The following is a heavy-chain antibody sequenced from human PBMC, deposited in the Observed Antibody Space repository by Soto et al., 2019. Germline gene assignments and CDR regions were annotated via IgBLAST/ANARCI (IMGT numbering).Heavy chain of an antibody. V-gene: IGHV3-23*01. Sequence: GGSLRLSCAASGFTFISYAMSWVRQAPGKGLEWVSAISGSGGSTYYADSVKGRFTISRDNSKNTLYLQMNSLRAEDTAVYYCAKDAELLTGYSYYFDYWGQGTQVTV. CDR3: AKDAELLTGYSYYFDY. D-gene: IGHD3-9*01. CDR1: GFTFISYA. CDR2: ISGSGGST. J-gene: IGHJ4*02.